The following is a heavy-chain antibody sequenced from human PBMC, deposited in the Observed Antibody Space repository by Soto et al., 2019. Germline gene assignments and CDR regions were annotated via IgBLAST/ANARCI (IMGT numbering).Heavy chain of an antibody. CDR3: ARDLITGTVPLYYYYGMDV. D-gene: IGHD1-20*01. V-gene: IGHV3-33*01. J-gene: IGHJ6*02. Sequence: SLRLSCAASGFTFSSYGMHWVRQAPGKGLEWVAVIWYDGSNKYYADSVKGRFTISRDNSKNTLYLQMNSLRAEDTAVYYCARDLITGTVPLYYYYGMDVWGQGTTVTVSS. CDR1: GFTFSSYG. CDR2: IWYDGSNK.